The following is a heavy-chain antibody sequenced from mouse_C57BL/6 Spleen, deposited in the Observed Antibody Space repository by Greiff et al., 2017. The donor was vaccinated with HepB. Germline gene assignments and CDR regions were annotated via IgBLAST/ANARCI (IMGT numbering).Heavy chain of an antibody. CDR1: GYTFTDYY. V-gene: IGHV1-76*01. Sequence: QVQLQQSGAELVRPGASVKLSCKASGYTFTDYYINWVKQRPGQGLEWIARIYPGSGNTYYNEKFKGKATLTAEKSSSTAYMQLSSLTSEDSAVYFCARSAQATGAMDYWGQGTSVTVSS. CDR3: ARSAQATGAMDY. J-gene: IGHJ4*01. D-gene: IGHD3-2*02. CDR2: IYPGSGNT.